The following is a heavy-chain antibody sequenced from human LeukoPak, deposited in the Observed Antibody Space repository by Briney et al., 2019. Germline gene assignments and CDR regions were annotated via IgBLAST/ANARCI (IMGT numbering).Heavy chain of an antibody. CDR2: IIPIFGTA. D-gene: IGHD3-16*01. V-gene: IGHV1-69*13. CDR3: ARVTLGGDHITPDVAPDLSYGMDL. J-gene: IGHJ6*02. CDR1: GGTFSSYA. Sequence: GASVKVSCKASGGTFSSYAISWVRQAPGQGLEWMGGIIPIFGTANYAQKFQGRVTITADESTSTAYMELSSLRSEDTAVYYCARVTLGGDHITPDVAPDLSYGMDLWGQGTTVIVSS.